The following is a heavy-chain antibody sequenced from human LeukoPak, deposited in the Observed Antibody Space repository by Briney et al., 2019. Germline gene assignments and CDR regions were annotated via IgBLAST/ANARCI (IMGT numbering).Heavy chain of an antibody. D-gene: IGHD5-24*01. CDR2: IYTSGST. CDR1: GGSISCGSYY. V-gene: IGHV4-61*02. CDR3: AVERDGNSIDY. Sequence: PSETLSLTCTVSGGSISCGSYYWSWIRQPAGKGLEWIGRIYTSGSTNYNPSLKSRVTISVDTSKNQFSLKLSSVTAADTAVYYCAVERDGNSIDYWGRGTLVSVSS. J-gene: IGHJ4*02.